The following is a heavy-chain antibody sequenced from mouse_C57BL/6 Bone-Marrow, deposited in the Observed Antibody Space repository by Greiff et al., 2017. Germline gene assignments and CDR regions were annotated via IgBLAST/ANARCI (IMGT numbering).Heavy chain of an antibody. D-gene: IGHD1-1*01. CDR2: ISGGGGNT. CDR3: ARHGSSYVDY. CDR1: GFTFSSCT. Sequence: VQLKESGGGLVKPGGSLKLSCAASGFTFSSCTMSWVRQTPEKRLEWVATISGGGGNTYYPDSVKGRFTISRDNAKNTLYLQMSSLRSEDTAWYYCARHGSSYVDYWGQGTTLTVSS. J-gene: IGHJ2*01. V-gene: IGHV5-9*01.